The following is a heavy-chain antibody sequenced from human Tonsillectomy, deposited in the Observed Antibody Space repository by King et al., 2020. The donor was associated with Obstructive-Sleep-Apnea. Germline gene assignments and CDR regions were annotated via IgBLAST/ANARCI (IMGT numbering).Heavy chain of an antibody. Sequence: VQLVESGGGVVQPGRTLRLSCEASGFTFSNYAMHWVRQAPGKGLEWVAVISYDGSNKYYGDSVKGRFTISRDNSKNTVYLQMKSLRAEDTAVYYCATMGGCTSTSWYMGVDEMAVWGQGTTVSVSS. CDR1: GFTFSNYA. CDR2: ISYDGSNK. CDR3: ATMGGCTSTSWYMGVDEMAV. V-gene: IGHV3-30*04. D-gene: IGHD2-2*02. J-gene: IGHJ6*02.